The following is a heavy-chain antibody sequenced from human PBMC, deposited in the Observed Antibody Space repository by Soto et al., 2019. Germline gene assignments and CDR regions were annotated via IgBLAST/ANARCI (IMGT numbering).Heavy chain of an antibody. J-gene: IGHJ6*02. CDR1: GFSLSTSGVG. Sequence: QITLKESGPTLVKPTQTLTLTCTFSGFSLSTSGVGVGWIRQPPGKALEWLALIYWDDDKRYSPSLKSRLTITKDTSKNQVVLTMTHMDTVDTATYYCARYYYGSGSSPIYGREVWGQGTTVTVSS. D-gene: IGHD3-10*01. CDR2: IYWDDDK. V-gene: IGHV2-5*02. CDR3: ARYYYGSGSSPIYGREV.